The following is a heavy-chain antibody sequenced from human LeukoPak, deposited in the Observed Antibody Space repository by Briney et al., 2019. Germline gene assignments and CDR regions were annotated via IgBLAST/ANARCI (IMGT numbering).Heavy chain of an antibody. CDR1: GGSISSGSYY. D-gene: IGHD3-10*01. J-gene: IGHJ4*02. V-gene: IGHV4-61*02. CDR3: ARYGSGNYYYFDY. Sequence: SETLSLTCTVSGGSISSGSYYWSWIRQPAGKGLEWIGRIYTSGSTNYNPSLKSRVTISVDTSKNQFSLKLSSVTAADTAVYYCARYGSGNYYYFDYWGQGTLVTVSS. CDR2: IYTSGST.